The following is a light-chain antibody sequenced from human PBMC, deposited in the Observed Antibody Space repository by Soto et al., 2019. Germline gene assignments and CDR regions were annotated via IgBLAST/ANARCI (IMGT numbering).Light chain of an antibody. CDR2: EGN. V-gene: IGLV2-23*01. J-gene: IGLJ2*01. CDR3: CSHAGNSIPI. Sequence: QSALTQPASVSGSPGQSITISCTGTSSDVGSFNLVSWYQQYPGKAPKLMIYEGNRRPSGVSNRFSGSKSGNTASLTISGLQAEDEADYYCCSHAGNSIPIFGGGTKVTVL. CDR1: SSDVGSFNL.